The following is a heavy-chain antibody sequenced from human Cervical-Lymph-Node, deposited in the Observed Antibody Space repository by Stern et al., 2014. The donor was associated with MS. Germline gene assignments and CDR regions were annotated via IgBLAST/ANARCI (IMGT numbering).Heavy chain of an antibody. Sequence: VQLVESGSEVLTPGAPVRVSCRASGYTFSTYPINWVRQAPGQGLEWLGWMDTNTGSPTYAQAFTGQYVFSLDTPVSTAFLHISRLKAEDTAVYYCAILQGTGGYSWGQGTLVTVSS. CDR2: MDTNTGSP. CDR1: GYTFSTYP. J-gene: IGHJ4*02. V-gene: IGHV7-4-1*02. D-gene: IGHD2-8*02. CDR3: AILQGTGGYS.